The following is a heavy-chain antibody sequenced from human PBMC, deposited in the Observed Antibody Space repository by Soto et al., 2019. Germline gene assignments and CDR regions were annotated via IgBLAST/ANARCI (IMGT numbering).Heavy chain of an antibody. CDR3: ARDRRGLDV. Sequence: SETLSLTCTVPGGSTGSYYWSWIRQAPGKGLEGIGYTDYSGSTNYNPSLKSRVTISVDTSKNQFSLKLSSVTAADTAVYYCARDRRGLDVWGQGTTVT. CDR1: GGSTGSYY. J-gene: IGHJ6*02. V-gene: IGHV4-59*01. CDR2: TDYSGST.